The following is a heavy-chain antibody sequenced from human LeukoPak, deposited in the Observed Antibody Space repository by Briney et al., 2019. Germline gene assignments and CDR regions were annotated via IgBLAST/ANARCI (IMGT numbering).Heavy chain of an antibody. CDR3: AKGMTTGPRSVYHYMDV. D-gene: IGHD4-17*01. J-gene: IGHJ6*03. CDR1: GFTFSDYY. Sequence: PGGSLRLSCAASGFTFSDYYMSWIRQAPGKGLEWLSLLWYDGSNEYYADSVKGRFTISRDNSKNTLYLQMNSLRAEDTAVYYCAKGMTTGPRSVYHYMDVWGKGTTVTVSS. V-gene: IGHV3-33*08. CDR2: LWYDGSNE.